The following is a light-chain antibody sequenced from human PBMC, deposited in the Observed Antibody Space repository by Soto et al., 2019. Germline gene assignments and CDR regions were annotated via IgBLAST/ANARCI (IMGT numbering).Light chain of an antibody. CDR1: QSVDSN. V-gene: IGKV3-15*01. CDR2: DAS. J-gene: IGKJ5*01. Sequence: EIVMTQSPATLSVSPGERATLSCRASQSVDSNLAWYQQKPGQPPRLLIYDASTRPTGIPARISGSGSGTEFTLTISSLQSEDFAVYYCQQYDGSPITFGQGTRLEIK. CDR3: QQYDGSPIT.